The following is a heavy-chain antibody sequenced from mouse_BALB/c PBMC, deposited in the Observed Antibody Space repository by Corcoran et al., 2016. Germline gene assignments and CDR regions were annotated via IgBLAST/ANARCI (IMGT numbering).Heavy chain of an antibody. CDR2: INTYTGEP. Sequence: QIQLVQSGPELKKPGETVKISCKDSGYTFTNYGMNWVEQAPGKGLKWMGWINTYTGEPTYADDFKGRFAFSLETSASTAYLQINNLKNEDTATYCCARGGLSTMITTAWFAYWGQGTLVTVSA. CDR3: ARGGLSTMITTAWFAY. V-gene: IGHV9-3-1*01. D-gene: IGHD2-4*01. CDR1: GYTFTNYG. J-gene: IGHJ3*01.